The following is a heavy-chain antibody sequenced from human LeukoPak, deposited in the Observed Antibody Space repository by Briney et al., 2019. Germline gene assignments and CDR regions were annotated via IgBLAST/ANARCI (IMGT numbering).Heavy chain of an antibody. V-gene: IGHV3-23*01. Sequence: GGSLRLSCAASGFTFSRYGMTWVRQAPGKGLEWVSTISDTGDSTYYADSVKGRFTISRDNAKNSLYLQMNSLRAEDTAVYCCARELTVATAIDYWGQGTLVTVSS. CDR2: ISDTGDST. CDR3: ARELTVATAIDY. D-gene: IGHD4-17*01. J-gene: IGHJ4*02. CDR1: GFTFSRYG.